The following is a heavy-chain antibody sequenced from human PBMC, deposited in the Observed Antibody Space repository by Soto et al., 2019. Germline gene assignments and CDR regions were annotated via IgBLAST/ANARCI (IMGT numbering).Heavy chain of an antibody. CDR1: VFTFITYP. D-gene: IGHD4-4*01. Sequence: GWSLRLSCASSVFTFITYPMSWVRQAPGKGLEWVSGISGSGIGTYYTDSVKGRFTISRDNSKNTVFLQMNSLRDEDTAVYYCVKPPVITASYYYYDMDVWGQGTTVTVSS. J-gene: IGHJ6*02. V-gene: IGHV3-23*01. CDR3: VKPPVITASYYYYDMDV. CDR2: ISGSGIGT.